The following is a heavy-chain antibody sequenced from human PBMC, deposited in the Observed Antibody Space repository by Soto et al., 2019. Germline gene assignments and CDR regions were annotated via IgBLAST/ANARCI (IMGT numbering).Heavy chain of an antibody. CDR3: ARGDSTDCSNGVCSFFYNHDMDV. V-gene: IGHV1-2*04. J-gene: IGHJ6*02. CDR2: INPKSGGT. Sequence: SVKVSCKASGYTFTDYHIHWVRQAPGQGLEWLGRINPKSGGTSTAQKFQGWVTMTTDTSISTASMELTRLTSDDTAIYYCARGDSTDCSNGVCSFFYNHDMDVWGQGTTVTVSS. CDR1: GYTFTDYH. D-gene: IGHD2-8*01.